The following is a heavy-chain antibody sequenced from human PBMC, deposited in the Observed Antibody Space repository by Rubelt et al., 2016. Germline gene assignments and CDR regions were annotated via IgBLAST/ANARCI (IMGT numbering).Heavy chain of an antibody. J-gene: IGHJ6*02. CDR1: GFTFSSYA. D-gene: IGHD5-12*01. CDR3: ARPSSPWNYYYGMDV. V-gene: IGHV3-20*04. CDR2: INWNGGST. Sequence: SCAGGGFTFSSYAMHWVRQAPGKGLEWVSGINWNGGSTGYADSVKGRFTISRDNAKNSLYLQMNSLRAEDTALYYCARPSSPWNYYYGMDVWGQGTTVTVSS.